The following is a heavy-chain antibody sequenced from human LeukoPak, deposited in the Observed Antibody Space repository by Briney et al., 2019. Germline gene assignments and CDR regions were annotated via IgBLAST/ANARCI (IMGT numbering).Heavy chain of an antibody. V-gene: IGHV3-7*01. CDR3: AKDSLLTVVSPVAAS. J-gene: IGHJ5*02. CDR2: IKQDGSEK. D-gene: IGHD4-23*01. Sequence: PGGSLRLSCAASGFTFSTYWMRWVRQAPGKGLEWVANIKQDGSEKYSVASVKGRFAISRDNAKNSLFLQMNTLRVEDTAVYYCAKDSLLTVVSPVAASWGQGTLVTAPS. CDR1: GFTFSTYW.